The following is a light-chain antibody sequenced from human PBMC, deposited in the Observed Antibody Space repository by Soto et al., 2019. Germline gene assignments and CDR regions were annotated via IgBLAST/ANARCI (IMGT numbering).Light chain of an antibody. CDR2: AAS. Sequence: DIQMTQSPSSLSASVGDRVTITCRASQSISSYLNWYQQKPGKAPKLLIYAASSLQRGVPSRISGSGSGTDFTLTISSLQPEYFATYYCQQSYSTPQTFGQGTKVEIK. CDR1: QSISSY. J-gene: IGKJ1*01. V-gene: IGKV1-39*01. CDR3: QQSYSTPQT.